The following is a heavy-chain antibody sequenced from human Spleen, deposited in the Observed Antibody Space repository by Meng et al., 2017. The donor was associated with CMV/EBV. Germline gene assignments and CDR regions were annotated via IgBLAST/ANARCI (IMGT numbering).Heavy chain of an antibody. J-gene: IGHJ4*02. Sequence: QVALQQWGAGLLKPSETLSLTCAVYGGSFSGYYWSWIRQPPGKGLEWIGEINHSGSTNYNPSLKSRVTISVDTSKNQFSLKLSSVTAADTAVYYCARGRGIQLWLAYFDYWGQGTLVTVSS. V-gene: IGHV4-34*01. CDR3: ARGRGIQLWLAYFDY. CDR1: GGSFSGYY. CDR2: INHSGST. D-gene: IGHD5-18*01.